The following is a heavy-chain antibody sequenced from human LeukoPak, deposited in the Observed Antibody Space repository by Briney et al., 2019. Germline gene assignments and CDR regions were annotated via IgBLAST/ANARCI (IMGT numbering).Heavy chain of an antibody. V-gene: IGHV6-1*01. CDR1: GDSVSSNSAA. D-gene: IGHD3-10*01. Sequence: SQTLSLTCVISGDSVSSNSAAWNWIRQSPSRGLEWLGRTYYRSKWYNDYAVSVKSRITINPDTSKNQFSLQLNSVTPEDTAVYYCARGGPISLARGVIITGRPFDYWGQGTLVTVSS. J-gene: IGHJ4*02. CDR2: TYYRSKWYN. CDR3: ARGGPISLARGVIITGRPFDY.